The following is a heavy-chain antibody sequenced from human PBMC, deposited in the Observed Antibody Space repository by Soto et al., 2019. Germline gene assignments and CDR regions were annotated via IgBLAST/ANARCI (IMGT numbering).Heavy chain of an antibody. V-gene: IGHV1-69*06. CDR3: AGCLAARDHYYYYYGMDV. D-gene: IGHD6-6*01. CDR1: GGTFSSYA. Sequence: QVQLVQSGAEVKKPGSSVKVSCKASGGTFSSYAISWVRQAPGQGLEWMGGIIPIFGTANYEQKFQGRVTITADKATSTAYMELSSLRSEDTAVYYCAGCLAARDHYYYYYGMDVWGQGTTVTVSS. CDR2: IIPIFGTA. J-gene: IGHJ6*02.